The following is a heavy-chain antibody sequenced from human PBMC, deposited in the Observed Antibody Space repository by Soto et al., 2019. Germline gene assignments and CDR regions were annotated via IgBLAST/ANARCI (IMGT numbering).Heavy chain of an antibody. CDR2: IYNTGST. Sequence: QVQLQESGPGLVKPSETLSLTCTVSGGPFISYYWSWIRQPPGKGLEWIGYIYNTGSTNYNPSLKSRVTLSVDPSKNEFSFSLKLISVTAADTAVYYCARGGENYFSGMDVWGQGTTVTVSS. J-gene: IGHJ6*02. CDR3: ARGGENYFSGMDV. V-gene: IGHV4-59*01. CDR1: GGPFISYY. D-gene: IGHD3-10*01.